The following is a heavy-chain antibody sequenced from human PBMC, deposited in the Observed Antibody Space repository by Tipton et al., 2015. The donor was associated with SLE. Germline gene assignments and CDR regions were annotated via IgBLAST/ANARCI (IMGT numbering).Heavy chain of an antibody. V-gene: IGHV3-20*04. CDR2: VQWSGRTT. CDR1: GFTFDEYD. J-gene: IGHJ4*02. D-gene: IGHD1-7*01. Sequence: SLRLSCAASGFTFDEYDMSWVRQAPGKGLEWVSGVQWSGRTTGQADSVKGRFTISRDNAKNSLYLQMNSLRVEDTAIYYCARETITGTPAIDYWGQGTLVTVSS. CDR3: ARETITGTPAIDY.